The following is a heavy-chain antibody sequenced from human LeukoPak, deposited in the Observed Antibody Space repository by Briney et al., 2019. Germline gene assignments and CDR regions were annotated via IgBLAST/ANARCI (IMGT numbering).Heavy chain of an antibody. Sequence: NPGRSLRLSCAASGFIFISYDMNWVRQAPGKGLEWVSYISSSGSTIYYADSVKGRFTISRDNAKNSLYLQMNSLRAEDTAVYYCARGPLGLSTFDYWGQGTLVTVSS. CDR2: ISSSGSTI. CDR1: GFIFISYD. J-gene: IGHJ4*02. D-gene: IGHD3-16*02. CDR3: ARGPLGLSTFDY. V-gene: IGHV3-48*03.